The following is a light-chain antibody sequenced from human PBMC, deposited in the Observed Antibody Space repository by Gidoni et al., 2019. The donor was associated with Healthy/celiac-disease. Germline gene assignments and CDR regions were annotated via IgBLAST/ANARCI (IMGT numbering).Light chain of an antibody. CDR3: QQRGRWPLT. V-gene: IGKV3-11*01. CDR1: QSLGTF. CDR2: GAS. J-gene: IGKJ4*01. Sequence: EIVFTQSPATLSLSPGERATLSCRASQSLGTFLVWYQHKPGQAPRLLIYGASTRSTGVPARFSGAGSGTDFTITIASLEPEDFAIYYCQQRGRWPLTFGGGTRVEI.